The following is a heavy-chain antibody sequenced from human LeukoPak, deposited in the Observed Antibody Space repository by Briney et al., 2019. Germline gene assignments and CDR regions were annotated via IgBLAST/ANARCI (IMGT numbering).Heavy chain of an antibody. CDR2: IIPIFGTA. CDR3: AMRYDILAGYFDY. D-gene: IGHD3-9*01. Sequence: SVKVSCKASGGTFSSYAISWVRQAPGQGLEWMGGIIPIFGTANYAQKFQGRVTITADESTSTAYMELSSLRSEDTAVYYCAMRYDILAGYFDYGGQGTLVTVS. CDR1: GGTFSSYA. V-gene: IGHV1-69*13. J-gene: IGHJ4*02.